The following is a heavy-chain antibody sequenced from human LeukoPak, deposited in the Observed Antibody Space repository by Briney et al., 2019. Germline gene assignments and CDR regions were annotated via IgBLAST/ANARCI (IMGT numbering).Heavy chain of an antibody. J-gene: IGHJ5*02. CDR2: IYPSDSDT. D-gene: IGHD5-24*01. Sequence: GESLKISCKGSGYNFTTYWIGWVRQMPGKGLEWMGIIYPSDSDTRYSPSFQGQVTISADKSISTAYLQWSSLKASDTAMYYCARQGEMATISWFDPWGQGTLVTVSS. V-gene: IGHV5-51*01. CDR3: ARQGEMATISWFDP. CDR1: GYNFTTYW.